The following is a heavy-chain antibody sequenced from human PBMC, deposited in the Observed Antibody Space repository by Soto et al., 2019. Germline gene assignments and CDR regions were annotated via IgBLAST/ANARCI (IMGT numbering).Heavy chain of an antibody. CDR2: ISYDGSNK. V-gene: IGHV3-30*18. J-gene: IGHJ4*02. CDR3: AKLDSYGYIFDY. Sequence: SLRLSCAASGFTFSSYGMHWVRQAPGKGLEWVAVISYDGSNKYCADSVKGRFTISRDNSKNTLYLQMNSLRAEDTAVYYCAKLDSYGYIFDYWGQGTLVTVFS. CDR1: GFTFSSYG. D-gene: IGHD5-18*01.